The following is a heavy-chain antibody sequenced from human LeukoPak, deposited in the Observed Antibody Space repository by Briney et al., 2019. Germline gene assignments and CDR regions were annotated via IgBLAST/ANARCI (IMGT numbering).Heavy chain of an antibody. D-gene: IGHD3-22*01. V-gene: IGHV7-4-1*02. CDR1: GYTFTSYA. CDR2: INTNTGNP. CDR3: ARDYYDSSYDAFDI. J-gene: IGHJ3*02. Sequence: GASVKVSCKASGYTFTSYAMNWVRQAPGQGLEWMGWINTNTGNPTYAQGFTGRFVFSLDTSVSTAYLQISSLKAEDTAVYYCARDYYDSSYDAFDIWGQGTMVTVSS.